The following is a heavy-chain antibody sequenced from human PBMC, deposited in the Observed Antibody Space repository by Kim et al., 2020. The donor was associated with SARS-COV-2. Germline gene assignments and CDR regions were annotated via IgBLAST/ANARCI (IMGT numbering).Heavy chain of an antibody. V-gene: IGHV4-31*03. D-gene: IGHD3-22*01. Sequence: SETLSLTCTVSGGSISSGGYYWSWLRQHPGKGLEWIGYIYYSGSTYYNPSLKSRVTITVDTSKNQFSLKLSSVTAADTAVYYCARTRITMIVVVTHFDYWGQGTLVTVSS. CDR2: IYYSGST. J-gene: IGHJ4*02. CDR3: ARTRITMIVVVTHFDY. CDR1: GGSISSGGYY.